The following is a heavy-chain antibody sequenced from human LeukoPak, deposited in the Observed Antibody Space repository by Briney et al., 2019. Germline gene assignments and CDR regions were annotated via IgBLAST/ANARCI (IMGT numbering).Heavy chain of an antibody. Sequence: SETLSLTCTVSGGSISSSSYYWGWIRQPPGKGLEWIGSIYYSGSTYYNPSLKSRVTISVDTSKNQFSLKLSSVTAADTAVYYCASLRITMIVVRNWFDPWGQGTLVTVSS. J-gene: IGHJ5*02. CDR2: IYYSGST. D-gene: IGHD3-22*01. CDR1: GGSISSSSYY. CDR3: ASLRITMIVVRNWFDP. V-gene: IGHV4-39*01.